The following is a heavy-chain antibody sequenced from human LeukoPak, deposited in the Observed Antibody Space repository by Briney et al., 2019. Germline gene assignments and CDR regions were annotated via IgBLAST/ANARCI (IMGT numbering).Heavy chain of an antibody. D-gene: IGHD4-23*01. Sequence: SETLSLTCTVSGGSMNFYYWSWIRQAPGKGLEWIGYIYYSGNTNYNPSLKSRVTISVDTTKNQFSLNLSSVTAADTAMYYCARHSYGGNSNYFDYWGQGTLVTVSS. V-gene: IGHV4-59*08. CDR1: GGSMNFYY. CDR3: ARHSYGGNSNYFDY. J-gene: IGHJ4*02. CDR2: IYYSGNT.